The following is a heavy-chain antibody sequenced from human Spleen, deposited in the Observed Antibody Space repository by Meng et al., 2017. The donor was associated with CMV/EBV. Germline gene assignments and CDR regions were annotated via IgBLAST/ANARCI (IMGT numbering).Heavy chain of an antibody. CDR3: ARDWGYTRVMGV. V-gene: IGHV4-59*01. D-gene: IGHD3-16*02. CDR1: GGSFSGYY. J-gene: IGHJ6*02. Sequence: GSLRLTCAVYGGSFSGYYWSWIRQPPGKELEWIGYIFYSGSTNYSPSLKSRVTISVDMSKNQFSLKLRFVTAADTALYYCARDWGYTRVMGVWGQGTTVTVSS. CDR2: IFYSGST.